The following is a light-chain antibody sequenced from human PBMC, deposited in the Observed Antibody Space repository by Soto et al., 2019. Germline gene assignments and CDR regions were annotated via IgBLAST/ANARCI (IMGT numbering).Light chain of an antibody. Sequence: QAVLAQPPPVSSAPGQKGTLSCSGKSTNIGNTFVSWYQLLPETAPKLLIYENNKRPSGIPDRFSGSKSGTSATLGITGLQTGGEADYYCGTWDTDLSADVFGTGTKVTVL. J-gene: IGLJ1*01. CDR3: GTWDTDLSADV. CDR1: STNIGNTF. CDR2: ENN. V-gene: IGLV1-51*02.